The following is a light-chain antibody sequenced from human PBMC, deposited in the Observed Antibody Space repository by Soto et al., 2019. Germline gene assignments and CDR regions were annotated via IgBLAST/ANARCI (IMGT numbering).Light chain of an antibody. J-gene: IGKJ5*01. CDR1: QSVNYF. CDR2: DAS. CDR3: QQQGRSWIT. Sequence: EIVLTQSPATLSLSPGERATLSCRASQSVNYFLAWYQQKPGQAPRLLIYDASNRATGIPARFSGSGSGTDFTLTISSLEPEDFAVYYCQQQGRSWITFGQGTRLEIK. V-gene: IGKV3-11*01.